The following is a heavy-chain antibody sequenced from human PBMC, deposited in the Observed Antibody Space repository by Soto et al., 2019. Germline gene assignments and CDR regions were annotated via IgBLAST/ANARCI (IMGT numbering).Heavy chain of an antibody. J-gene: IGHJ3*02. CDR1: GGSISSSSYY. V-gene: IGHV4-39*01. CDR3: ASPASGTSGAFDI. Sequence: SETLSLTCSVSGGSISSSSYYWGWIRQPPGKGLEWIGSIYFRGNTYYNPSLKSRITISVETSNNQFSLKLTSVTAADTAVYYCASPASGTSGAFDIWGQGTMVTVSS. D-gene: IGHD3-16*01. CDR2: IYFRGNT.